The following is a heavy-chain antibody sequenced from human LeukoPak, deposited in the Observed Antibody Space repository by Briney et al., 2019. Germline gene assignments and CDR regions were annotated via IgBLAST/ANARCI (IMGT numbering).Heavy chain of an antibody. CDR1: GYTFTSYG. D-gene: IGHD2-2*02. CDR2: ISAYNGNT. V-gene: IGHV1-18*01. Sequence: ASVKVSCKASGYTFTSYGISWVRQAPGQGLEWMGWISAYNGNTNYAQKLQGRVTMTTDTSTSTAYMELRSLRSDDTAVYYCARDHPIVVVPAAIRRSPDYWGQGTLVTVSS. J-gene: IGHJ4*02. CDR3: ARDHPIVVVPAAIRRSPDY.